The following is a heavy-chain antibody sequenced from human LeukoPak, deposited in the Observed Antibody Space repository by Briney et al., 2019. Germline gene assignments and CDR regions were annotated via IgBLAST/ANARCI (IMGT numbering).Heavy chain of an antibody. Sequence: SETLSLTCAVYGGSFSGYYWSWIRQPPGKGLEWIGEINHSGSTNYNPSLKSRVTISVDTSKNQFSLKLSSVTAADTAVYYCARGRPVLRYVDWLVFDYWGQGTLVTVSS. CDR1: GGSFSGYY. J-gene: IGHJ4*02. D-gene: IGHD3-9*01. V-gene: IGHV4-34*01. CDR2: INHSGST. CDR3: ARGRPVLRYVDWLVFDY.